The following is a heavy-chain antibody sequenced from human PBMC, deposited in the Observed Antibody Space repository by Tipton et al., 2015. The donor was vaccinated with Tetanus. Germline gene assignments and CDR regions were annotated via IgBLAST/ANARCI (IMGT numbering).Heavy chain of an antibody. CDR3: ARDGGDSGH. CDR2: IYSNGTT. Sequence: LRLSCTVSGGSINPYYWSWIRQSPGTGLEWIGYIYSNGTTNYNPSLKSRVTMSVDTSKKQFSLKLNFVTAADTGVYYCARDGGDSGHWGQGTQVTVSS. D-gene: IGHD2-21*01. CDR1: GGSINPYY. J-gene: IGHJ4*02. V-gene: IGHV4-59*13.